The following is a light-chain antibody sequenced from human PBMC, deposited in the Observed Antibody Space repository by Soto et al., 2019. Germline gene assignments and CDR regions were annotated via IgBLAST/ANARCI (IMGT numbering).Light chain of an antibody. CDR1: QSISNW. V-gene: IGKV1-5*01. CDR3: QQYNSLWT. Sequence: DIQMTQSPSTLSASVGDGVTITCRASQSISNWLAWYQQKPGKAPNLLIYDASSLESGVPSRFSGSGSGTVFTLTISSLQPDDFATYYCQQYNSLWTFGQGTKVDIK. CDR2: DAS. J-gene: IGKJ1*01.